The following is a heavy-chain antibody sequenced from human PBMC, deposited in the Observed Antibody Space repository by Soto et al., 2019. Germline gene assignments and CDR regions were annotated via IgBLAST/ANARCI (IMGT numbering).Heavy chain of an antibody. CDR1: GGSISSGGYY. CDR3: ARGRFLSSGYFNYFDY. J-gene: IGHJ4*02. V-gene: IGHV4-31*03. Sequence: SETLSLTCTVSGGSISSGGYYWSWIRQHPGKGLEWIGYIYYSGSTYYNPSLKSRVTISVDTSKNQFSLKLSSVTAADTAVYYCARGRFLSSGYFNYFDYWGQGTLVTVSS. CDR2: IYYSGST. D-gene: IGHD3-22*01.